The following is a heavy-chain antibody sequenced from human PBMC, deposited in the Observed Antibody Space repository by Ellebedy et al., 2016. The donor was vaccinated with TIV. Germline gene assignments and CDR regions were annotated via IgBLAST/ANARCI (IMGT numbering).Heavy chain of an antibody. V-gene: IGHV3-7*01. CDR3: ARAIGAYDGY. CDR1: GFTLSSYW. J-gene: IGHJ4*02. CDR2: IKQDGSEK. D-gene: IGHD5-12*01. Sequence: GGSLRLSXAASGFTLSSYWMSWVRQAPGKGLEWVANIKQDGSEKYHVDSVKGRFTISRDNAKNSLYLQMNSLRAEDTAVYYCARAIGAYDGYWGQGTRVTVSS.